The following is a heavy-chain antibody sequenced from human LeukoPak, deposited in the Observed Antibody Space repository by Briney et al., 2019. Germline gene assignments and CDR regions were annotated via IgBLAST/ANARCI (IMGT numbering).Heavy chain of an antibody. Sequence: GGSLRLSCAASGFTFSSYWMHWVRQAPGKGLEWVSVIYSGGFTYYADSVKGRFTISRDNSKNTLYLQMNSLRAEDTAVYYCVRANGYCSGVSCPGYWGQGTLVTVSS. D-gene: IGHD2-15*01. J-gene: IGHJ4*02. V-gene: IGHV3-66*01. CDR2: IYSGGFT. CDR3: VRANGYCSGVSCPGY. CDR1: GFTFSSYW.